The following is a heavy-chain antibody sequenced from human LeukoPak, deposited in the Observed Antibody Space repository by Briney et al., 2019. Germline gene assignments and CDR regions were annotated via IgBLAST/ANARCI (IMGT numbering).Heavy chain of an antibody. D-gene: IGHD3-10*01. V-gene: IGHV1-8*01. J-gene: IGHJ4*02. CDR3: AGGPGSGSYDSLSPLDY. CDR1: GYTFTSYE. Sequence: ASGKVSCKASGYTFTSYEINWGRQATGQGLEWMGWMKPNSVNTGYAQKFQGRVTMTRNTSISTAYMELSSLRSEDTAVYYCAGGPGSGSYDSLSPLDYWGQGTLVTVSS. CDR2: MKPNSVNT.